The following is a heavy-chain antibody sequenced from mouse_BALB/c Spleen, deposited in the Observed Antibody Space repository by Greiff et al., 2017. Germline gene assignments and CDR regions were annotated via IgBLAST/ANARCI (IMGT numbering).Heavy chain of an antibody. CDR1: GYSFTGYF. CDR2: INPYNGDT. J-gene: IGHJ4*01. V-gene: IGHV1-37*01. D-gene: IGHD2-1*01. Sequence: EVMLVESGPELVKPGASVKISCKASGYSFTGYFMNWVKQSHGKSLEWIGRINPYNGDTFYNQKFKGKATLTVDKSSSTAHMELLSLTSEDSAVYYCGRYYGNYYYAMDYWGQGTSVTVSS. CDR3: GRYYGNYYYAMDY.